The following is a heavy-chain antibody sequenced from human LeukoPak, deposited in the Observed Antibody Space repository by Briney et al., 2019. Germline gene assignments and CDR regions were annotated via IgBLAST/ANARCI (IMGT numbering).Heavy chain of an antibody. CDR1: GYTFTEMS. J-gene: IGHJ5*02. CDR3: ADFGVVTNWFDP. D-gene: IGHD3-3*01. Sequence: ASVKVSCKVSGYTFTEMSIHWVRQTPGKGLEWLGGIDPESGERVYAQNFRGRVTMSEDTSTDRAYMEVSSLRSEDTAIYYCADFGVVTNWFDPWGQGTLVTVSS. CDR2: IDPESGER. V-gene: IGHV1-24*01.